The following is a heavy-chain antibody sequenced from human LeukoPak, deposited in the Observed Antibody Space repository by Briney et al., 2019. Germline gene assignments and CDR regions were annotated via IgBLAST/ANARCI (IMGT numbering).Heavy chain of an antibody. Sequence: ASVKVSCKAFGYSFTGYHLHWVRQAPRQGLEWMGWINPNSGGTNYAQKFQGRVTMTRDTSISTAYMELSRLRSDDTAVYYCARGFYVWGSYRSPPFDYWGQGTLVTVSS. D-gene: IGHD3-16*02. CDR3: ARGFYVWGSYRSPPFDY. CDR1: GYSFTGYH. CDR2: INPNSGGT. V-gene: IGHV1-2*02. J-gene: IGHJ4*02.